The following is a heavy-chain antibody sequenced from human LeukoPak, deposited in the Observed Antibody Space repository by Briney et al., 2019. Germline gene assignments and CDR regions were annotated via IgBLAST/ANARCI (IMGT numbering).Heavy chain of an antibody. CDR3: AKDPRGGDYSGY. V-gene: IGHV3-23*01. CDR2: ISGGGGTT. Sequence: GGSLRLSCAASGLTFRSYAMSWVGLAPGKGLEWVSSISGGGGTTYYADSVKGRFTISRDNSKNTLYLQMSSLRAEDTALYFCAKDPRGGDYSGYWGQGTLVTVSS. D-gene: IGHD4-17*01. CDR1: GLTFRSYA. J-gene: IGHJ4*02.